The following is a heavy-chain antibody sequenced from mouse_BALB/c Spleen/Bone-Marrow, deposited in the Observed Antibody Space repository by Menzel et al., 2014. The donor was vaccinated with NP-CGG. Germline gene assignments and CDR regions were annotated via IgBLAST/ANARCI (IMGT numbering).Heavy chain of an antibody. V-gene: IGHV2-6-7*01. CDR1: GFSLTGYG. J-gene: IGHJ4*01. D-gene: IGHD2-4*01. CDR3: ARDYCLITRALRY. Sequence: VKLMESGPGLVSPSHSLSITCTASGFSLTGYGVSWVRQSPGKGLEWLGMVWGDGITDYNSRLKCRLSISKDNPKSQISLKMTSLQTDYPARYYSARDYCLITRALRYRGHGTSVTVSS. CDR2: VWGDGIT.